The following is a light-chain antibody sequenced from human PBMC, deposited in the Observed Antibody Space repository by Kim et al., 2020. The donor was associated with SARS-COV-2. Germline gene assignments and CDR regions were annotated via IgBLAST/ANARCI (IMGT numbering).Light chain of an antibody. J-gene: IGKJ1*01. CDR3: QQRSSWPRT. V-gene: IGKV3-11*01. CDR2: DAS. Sequence: LSPGERATLSCRASHGVSSYLAWYQQKPGQAPRLLIYDASDRATGIPARFSGSGSGTDFTLTISSLEPEDFAVYYCQQRSSWPRTFGQGTKVDIK. CDR1: HGVSSY.